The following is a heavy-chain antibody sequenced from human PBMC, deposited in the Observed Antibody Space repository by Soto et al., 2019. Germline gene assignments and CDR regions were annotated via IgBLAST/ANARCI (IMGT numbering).Heavy chain of an antibody. D-gene: IGHD2-21*01. CDR2: MWDALNKK. V-gene: IGHV3-33*01. CDR1: GFTLDSYG. Sequence: PGVSLRLSCAASGFTLDSYGMHWVRQAPGRRLEWVAVMWDALNKKDYADSVKGRFTISRDTSENTLYLQMNSLRAEDTAVYYCARDMKSPYCGGDCYPHYYYYYMDVWGKGTTVTVSS. CDR3: ARDMKSPYCGGDCYPHYYYYYMDV. J-gene: IGHJ6*03.